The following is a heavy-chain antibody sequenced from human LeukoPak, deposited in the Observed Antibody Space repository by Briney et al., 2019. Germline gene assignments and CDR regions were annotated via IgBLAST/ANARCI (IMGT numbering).Heavy chain of an antibody. Sequence: ASVKVSCKASGYTLTNYALNWVRQAPGQGLEWMGWINTNTGNPTYAQGFAGRFVFSLDTSVNTAYLQISSLKAEDTAIYYCARVQGYCSTTSCYPHYWGQGTLVTVSS. CDR1: GYTLTNYA. CDR2: INTNTGNP. D-gene: IGHD2-2*01. V-gene: IGHV7-4-1*02. CDR3: ARVQGYCSTTSCYPHY. J-gene: IGHJ4*02.